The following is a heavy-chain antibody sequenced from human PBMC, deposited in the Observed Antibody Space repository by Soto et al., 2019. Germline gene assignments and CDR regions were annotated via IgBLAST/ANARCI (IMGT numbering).Heavy chain of an antibody. D-gene: IGHD7-27*01. J-gene: IGHJ4*02. CDR2: IYDGGRT. V-gene: IGHV4-30-4*01. CDR1: GGSISTVDYW. Sequence: QVQLQESGPGLVKPSQTLSLTCTVSGGSISTVDYWWSWIRQSPDMGLEWIGHIYDGGRTYNNPSLESRVTMSVDTSKRQLPLTLSPVSAADHAVYYCARGPSGDKVDSWGQGTLVTVSS. CDR3: ARGPSGDKVDS.